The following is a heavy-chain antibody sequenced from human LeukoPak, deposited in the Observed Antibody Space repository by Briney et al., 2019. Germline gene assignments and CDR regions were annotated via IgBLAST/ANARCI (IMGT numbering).Heavy chain of an antibody. J-gene: IGHJ4*02. CDR3: ARDSRIAVAETVDY. V-gene: IGHV1-2*02. Sequence: ASVKVSCKASGYTFTGYYMHWVRQAPGQGLEWMGWINPNSGGTNYAQKFQGRVTMARDTSISTAYMELSRLRSDDTAVYYCARDSRIAVAETVDYWGQGTLVTVSS. CDR2: INPNSGGT. D-gene: IGHD6-19*01. CDR1: GYTFTGYY.